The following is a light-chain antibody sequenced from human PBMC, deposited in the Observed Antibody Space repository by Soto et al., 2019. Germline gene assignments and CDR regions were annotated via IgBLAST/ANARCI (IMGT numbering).Light chain of an antibody. CDR1: NIGSDS. J-gene: IGLJ1*01. CDR2: DDS. Sequence: SYELAQPPSVSVAPGQTARITCGGDNIGSDSVHWYQQKPGQAPLLVVYDDSDRPSGIPERFSGFSYGNTATLTISRVEAGDEADYYCQVWDGSSDHYVFGTGTKVPS. V-gene: IGLV3-21*02. CDR3: QVWDGSSDHYV.